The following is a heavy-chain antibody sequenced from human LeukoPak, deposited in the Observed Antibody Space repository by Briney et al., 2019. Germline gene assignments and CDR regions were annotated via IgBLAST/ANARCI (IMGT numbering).Heavy chain of an antibody. D-gene: IGHD3-22*01. J-gene: IGHJ3*02. CDR2: ISAYNGDT. Sequence: GASVRVSCKASGYIFTSYGITWVRQAPGQGLEWMGWISAYNGDTNYAQKFQGSVTMTTDTSTSTAYMELRSLRSDDTAVYYCARMGVYYYDSSSPEGYAFDIWGQGTMVTVSS. CDR1: GYIFTSYG. CDR3: ARMGVYYYDSSSPEGYAFDI. V-gene: IGHV1-18*01.